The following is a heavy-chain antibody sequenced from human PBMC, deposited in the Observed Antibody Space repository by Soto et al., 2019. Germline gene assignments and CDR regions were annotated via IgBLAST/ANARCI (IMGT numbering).Heavy chain of an antibody. V-gene: IGHV3-33*01. CDR1: GFTFSSYG. CDR3: AREYCSGGSCHDAFDI. J-gene: IGHJ3*02. Sequence: PGGSLRLSCAASGFTFSSYGMHWVRQAPGKGLEWVAVIWYDGSNKYYADSVKGRFTISRDNSKNTLYLQMNSLRAEDPAVYYCAREYCSGGSCHDAFDIWGQGTMVTVS. CDR2: IWYDGSNK. D-gene: IGHD2-15*01.